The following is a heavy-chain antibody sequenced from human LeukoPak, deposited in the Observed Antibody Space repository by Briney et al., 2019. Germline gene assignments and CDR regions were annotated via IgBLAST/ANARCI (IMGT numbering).Heavy chain of an antibody. V-gene: IGHV1-24*01. D-gene: IGHD6-6*01. Sequence: ASVKVSCKVSGYTLTELSMHWVRQAPGKGLEWMGGFDPEDGETIYAQKFQGRVTMTEDTSTDTAYMELSSLRSEDTAVYYCATLVVGGIAARHDAFDIWGQGTMVTVSS. J-gene: IGHJ3*02. CDR2: FDPEDGET. CDR1: GYTLTELS. CDR3: ATLVVGGIAARHDAFDI.